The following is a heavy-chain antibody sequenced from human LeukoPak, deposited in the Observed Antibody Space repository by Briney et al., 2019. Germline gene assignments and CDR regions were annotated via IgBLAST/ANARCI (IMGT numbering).Heavy chain of an antibody. J-gene: IGHJ6*03. CDR2: IIPIFGTA. CDR1: GGTFSSYA. V-gene: IGHV1-69*01. Sequence: SVKVSCKASGGTFSSYAISWVRQAPGQGLEWMGGIIPIFGTANYAQKFQGRVTITADESTSTAYMELSSLRSEDTAVYYCARGFLYYYYMDVWGKGTTVTVSS. CDR3: ARGFLYYYYMDV. D-gene: IGHD2/OR15-2a*01.